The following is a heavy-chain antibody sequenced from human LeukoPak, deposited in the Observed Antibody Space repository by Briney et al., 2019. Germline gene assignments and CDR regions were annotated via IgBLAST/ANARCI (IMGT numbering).Heavy chain of an antibody. CDR3: ARAFLEWSRPRFDY. V-gene: IGHV3-30-3*01. CDR1: GFTFGSYA. D-gene: IGHD3-3*01. J-gene: IGHJ4*02. Sequence: SLRLSCAASGFTFGSYAMHWVRQAPGKGLEWVAVISYDGSNKYYADSVKGRFTISRDNSKNTLYLQMNSLRAEDTAVYYCARAFLEWSRPRFDYWGQGTLVTVSS. CDR2: ISYDGSNK.